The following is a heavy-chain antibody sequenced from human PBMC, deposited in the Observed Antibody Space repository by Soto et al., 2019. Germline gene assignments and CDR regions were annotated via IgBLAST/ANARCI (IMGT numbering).Heavy chain of an antibody. CDR2: IYQSGST. Sequence: QLQLQESGSGLVKPSQTLSLTCAVSGGSISSGGYSWSWIRQPPGKGLEWIGYIYQSGSTYYNPSLKSRVTISVDGSKNQFSLKLSSVTAADTAVYYCARGFGAPSHGMDVWGQGTTVTVSS. CDR3: ARGFGAPSHGMDV. V-gene: IGHV4-30-2*01. D-gene: IGHD3-16*01. J-gene: IGHJ6*02. CDR1: GGSISSGGYS.